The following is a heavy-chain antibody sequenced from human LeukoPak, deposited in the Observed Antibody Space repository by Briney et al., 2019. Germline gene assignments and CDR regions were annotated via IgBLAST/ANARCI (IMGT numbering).Heavy chain of an antibody. Sequence: GGSLRLSCAASGFTFSSYWMHWVRQAPGKGLVWVSRINSDGSSTSYADSLKGRFTTSRDNANNTLYLQMNSLRAEDTAVYYCARHPTLYPDWGQGTLVTVSS. D-gene: IGHD2-8*01. CDR3: ARHPTLYPD. CDR2: INSDGSST. J-gene: IGHJ4*02. CDR1: GFTFSSYW. V-gene: IGHV3-74*01.